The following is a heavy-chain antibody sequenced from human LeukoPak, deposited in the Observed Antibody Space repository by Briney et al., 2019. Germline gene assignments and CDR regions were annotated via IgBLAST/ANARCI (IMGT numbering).Heavy chain of an antibody. J-gene: IGHJ5*02. CDR1: GFTFSSYT. CDR3: ARDNQREWFGELLA. V-gene: IGHV3-21*01. D-gene: IGHD3-10*01. Sequence: PGGSLRLSCAASGFTFSSYTMNWVRQAPGKGLEWVSSITSSTSYIYYADSVKGRFTISRDNAKNSLYLEMNSLRVEDTAVYYCARDNQREWFGELLAWGQGALVTVSS. CDR2: ITSSTSYI.